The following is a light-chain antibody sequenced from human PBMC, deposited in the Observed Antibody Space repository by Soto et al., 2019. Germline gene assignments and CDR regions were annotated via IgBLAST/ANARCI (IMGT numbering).Light chain of an antibody. CDR3: SSYTSSSTSVV. V-gene: IGLV2-14*01. CDR2: DVS. Sequence: QSALTQPASVSGSPGQSITISWTGTSSDVGGYNYVSWYQQHPGKAPKLMIYDVSNRPSGVSNRFSGSKSGNTASLTISGLQAEDEADYYCSSYTSSSTSVVFGGGTNLTVL. CDR1: SSDVGGYNY. J-gene: IGLJ2*01.